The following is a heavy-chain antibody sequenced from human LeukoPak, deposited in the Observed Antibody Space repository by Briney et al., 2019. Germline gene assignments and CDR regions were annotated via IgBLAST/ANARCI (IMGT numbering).Heavy chain of an antibody. CDR3: ARGWNAIDS. CDR1: GGSITGFF. Sequence: PSETLSLTCTVSGGSITGFFWSWIRQPVGKGLEWIGRVQTIGSTNYNPSLKSRVTVSVDTSQNIFSLRINSVTAADTAVYYCARGWNAIDSWGQGTLVTVSS. V-gene: IGHV4-4*07. CDR2: VQTIGST. J-gene: IGHJ4*02. D-gene: IGHD1-1*01.